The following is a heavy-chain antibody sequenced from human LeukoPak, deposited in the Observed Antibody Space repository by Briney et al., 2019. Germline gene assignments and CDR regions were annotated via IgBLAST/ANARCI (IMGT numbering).Heavy chain of an antibody. CDR2: ISWNSGSI. D-gene: IGHD3-22*01. V-gene: IGHV3-9*01. CDR1: GFTFDDYA. J-gene: IGHJ3*02. CDR3: AKDLYYYDSKKALDI. Sequence: SLRLSCAASGFTFDDYAMHWVRQAPGKGLEWVSGISWNSGSIGYADSVKGRFTISRDNAKNSLYLQMNSLRAEDTALYYCAKDLYYYDSKKALDIWGQGTMVTVSS.